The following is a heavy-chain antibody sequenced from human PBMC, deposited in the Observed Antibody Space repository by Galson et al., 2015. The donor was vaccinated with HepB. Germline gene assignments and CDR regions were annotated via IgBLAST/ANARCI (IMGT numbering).Heavy chain of an antibody. D-gene: IGHD3-10*01. CDR2: INPYNGGI. J-gene: IGHJ1*01. CDR1: GYTFTSYG. CDR3: ERGHWFGELTGILVFQH. V-gene: IGHV1-18*04. Sequence: SVKVSCKASGYTFTSYGISWVRQAPGQGLEWVGWINPYNGGINYAQKFQARVTMTTDTSTSTAYMELRSLTSDDTAVYFCERGHWFGELTGILVFQHGGQGTLVTVSS.